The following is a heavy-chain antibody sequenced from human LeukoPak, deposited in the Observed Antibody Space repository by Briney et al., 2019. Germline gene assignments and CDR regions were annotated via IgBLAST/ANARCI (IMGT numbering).Heavy chain of an antibody. CDR1: GGSISSGGYY. CDR3: ARERWGGYCSSTSCYTYFDY. CDR2: IYYSGST. D-gene: IGHD2-2*02. J-gene: IGHJ4*02. V-gene: IGHV4-61*08. Sequence: SETLSLTCTVSGGSISSGGYYWSWIRRHPGKGLEWIGYIYYSGSTNYNPSLKSRVTISVDTSKNQFSLKLSSVTAADTAVYYCARERWGGYCSSTSCYTYFDYWGQGTLVTVSS.